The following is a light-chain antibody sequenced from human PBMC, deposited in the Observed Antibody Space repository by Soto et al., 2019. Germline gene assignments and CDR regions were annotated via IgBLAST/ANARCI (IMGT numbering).Light chain of an antibody. J-gene: IGLJ1*01. CDR3: QSYDSSRNGLYV. V-gene: IGLV1-47*01. Sequence: QSVLTQPPSASGTPGQRVNISCSGSSSNIGSNYVYWYRQFPGTAPKLLIQRNNQRPSGVPARFSVSRSGTSASLAITGLQAEDEADYYCQSYDSSRNGLYVFGTGTKLTVL. CDR2: RNN. CDR1: SSNIGSNY.